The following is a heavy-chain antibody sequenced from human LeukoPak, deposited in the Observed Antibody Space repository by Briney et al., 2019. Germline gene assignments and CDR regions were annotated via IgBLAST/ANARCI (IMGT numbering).Heavy chain of an antibody. CDR3: ARDAYCGGDCYTIDY. V-gene: IGHV4-4*08. Sequence: SETLSLTCAVYGGSFSGYYWSWIRQPPGKGLEWIGRIYTSGSTNYNPSLKSRVTISVDTSKNQFSLKLSSVTAADTAVYYCARDAYCGGDCYTIDYWGQGTLVTVSS. J-gene: IGHJ4*02. CDR1: GGSFSGYY. CDR2: IYTSGST. D-gene: IGHD2-21*02.